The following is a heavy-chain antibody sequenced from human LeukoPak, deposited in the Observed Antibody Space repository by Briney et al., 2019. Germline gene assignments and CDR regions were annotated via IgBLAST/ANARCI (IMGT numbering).Heavy chain of an antibody. CDR3: ATAETRIAVAGIFDY. J-gene: IGHJ4*02. D-gene: IGHD6-19*01. Sequence: ASVKVSCKVSGYTLTELSMHWVRQAPGNGLEWMGGFDPEYGETIYAQKFQGRVTMTEDTSTDTAYMELSSLRSEDTAVYYCATAETRIAVAGIFDYWGQGTLVTVSS. CDR1: GYTLTELS. V-gene: IGHV1-24*01. CDR2: FDPEYGET.